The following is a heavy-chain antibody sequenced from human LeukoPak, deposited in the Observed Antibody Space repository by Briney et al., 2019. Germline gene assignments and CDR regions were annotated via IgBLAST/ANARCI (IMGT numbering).Heavy chain of an antibody. CDR2: IYTSGTT. CDR1: GGSISRGSFT. D-gene: IGHD3-22*01. CDR3: ARSASGGYYTNWFDP. J-gene: IGHJ5*02. Sequence: SETLSLTCTVSGGSISRGSFTWSWIRQPAGKGLEWIGRIYTSGTTNYNPSLKSRVTMSVDTSKNQFSLKLSSVTAADTAVYYCARSASGGYYTNWFDPWGQGTLVTVSS. V-gene: IGHV4-61*02.